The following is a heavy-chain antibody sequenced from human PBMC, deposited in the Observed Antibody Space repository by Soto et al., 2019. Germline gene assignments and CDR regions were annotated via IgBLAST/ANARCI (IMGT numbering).Heavy chain of an antibody. D-gene: IGHD3-10*01. CDR3: ARHYTMVRGVIPNYYYGMDV. CDR2: IYPGDSDT. V-gene: IGHV5-51*01. CDR1: GYSFTSYW. Sequence: PGESLKISCNGSGYSFTSYWICWVRQMPGKGLEWMGIIYPGDSDTRYSPSFQGQVTISADKSISTAYLQWSSLKASDTAMYYCARHYTMVRGVIPNYYYGMDVWGQGTTVTV. J-gene: IGHJ6*02.